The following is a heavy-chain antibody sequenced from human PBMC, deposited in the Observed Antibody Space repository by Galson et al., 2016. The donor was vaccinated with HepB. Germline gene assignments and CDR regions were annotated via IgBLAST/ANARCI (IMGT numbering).Heavy chain of an antibody. V-gene: IGHV3-74*01. CDR1: GFTFNSYW. CDR2: ISPEGSST. J-gene: IGHJ6*02. D-gene: IGHD2/OR15-2a*01. CDR3: AKDGPIIVPGSTDFFYYCMHV. Sequence: SLRLSCAASGFTFNSYWMNWVRQAPGKGLVWVSRISPEGSSTSYADSVKGRFTISRDNSENTLFLQMNGLTAEDTAVYFCAKDGPIIVPGSTDFFYYCMHVWSQGTTVTV.